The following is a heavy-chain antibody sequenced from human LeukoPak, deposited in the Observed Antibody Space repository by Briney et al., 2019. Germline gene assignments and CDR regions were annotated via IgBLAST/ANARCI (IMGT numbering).Heavy chain of an antibody. Sequence: GGSLRLSCAASGFTFSSYGMHWVRQAPGKGLEWVAFIRYDGSNIYYADSVKGRFTISRDNPKNSLYLQMNSLRAEDTAVYYCARAPVYYDETRGYLKISNWYFDLWGRGTLVTVSS. V-gene: IGHV3-30*02. CDR1: GFTFSSYG. CDR3: ARAPVYYDETRGYLKISNWYFDL. D-gene: IGHD3-22*01. J-gene: IGHJ2*01. CDR2: IRYDGSNI.